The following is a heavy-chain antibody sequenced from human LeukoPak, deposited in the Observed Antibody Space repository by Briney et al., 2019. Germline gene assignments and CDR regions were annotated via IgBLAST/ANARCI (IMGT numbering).Heavy chain of an antibody. J-gene: IGHJ4*02. CDR3: ARGRYCSGGICYFDY. V-gene: IGHV3-7*04. Sequence: PGGSLRLSCAASRFTFSSYWMSWVRLAPGKGLEWVANIRQDGSETYFVDSVKGRFTISRDNANNSLYMQMNSLRAEDTAVYYCARGRYCSGGICYFDYWGQGTLVTVSS. D-gene: IGHD2-15*01. CDR1: RFTFSSYW. CDR2: IRQDGSET.